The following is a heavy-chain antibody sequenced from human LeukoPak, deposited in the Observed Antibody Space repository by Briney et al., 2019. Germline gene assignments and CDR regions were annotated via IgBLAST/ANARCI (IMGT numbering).Heavy chain of an antibody. CDR2: IYSSGST. V-gene: IGHV3-66*01. J-gene: IGHJ4*02. Sequence: GGSLRLSCAASGFTVSSNYMSWVRQAPGKGLEWVSVIYSSGSTYYADSVKGRLTISRDNSKNTLYLQMNSLRAEDTAVYYCALGYGYGCFDYWGQGTLVTVSS. CDR3: ALGYGYGCFDY. D-gene: IGHD5-18*01. CDR1: GFTVSSNY.